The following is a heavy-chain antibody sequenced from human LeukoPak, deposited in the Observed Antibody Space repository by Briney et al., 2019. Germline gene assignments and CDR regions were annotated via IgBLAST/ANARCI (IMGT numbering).Heavy chain of an antibody. V-gene: IGHV3-23*01. Sequence: GGSLRLSCAASGFTFSSSAMSWVRQAPGKGLEWVSAISGSGGSTYYADSVKGRFTISRDNSKNTLYLQMNSLRAEDTAVYYCAKDRDYYDSSGSNWFDPWGQGTLVTVSS. CDR2: ISGSGGST. CDR1: GFTFSSSA. D-gene: IGHD3-22*01. J-gene: IGHJ5*02. CDR3: AKDRDYYDSSGSNWFDP.